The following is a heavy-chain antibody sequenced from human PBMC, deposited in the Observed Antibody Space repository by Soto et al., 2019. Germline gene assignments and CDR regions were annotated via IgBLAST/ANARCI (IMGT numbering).Heavy chain of an antibody. CDR2: ISAYNGNT. CDR3: ARAPPGPAPRWGV. D-gene: IGHD3-16*01. Sequence: GASVKVSCKASGYTFTSYGISWVRQAPGQGLEWMGWISAYNGNTNYAQKLQGRATLPIDTSQNQFSLQLTSVTAADTAVYYCARAPPGPAPRWGVWGHGTTVIVSS. CDR1: GYTFTSYG. V-gene: IGHV1-18*04. J-gene: IGHJ6*02.